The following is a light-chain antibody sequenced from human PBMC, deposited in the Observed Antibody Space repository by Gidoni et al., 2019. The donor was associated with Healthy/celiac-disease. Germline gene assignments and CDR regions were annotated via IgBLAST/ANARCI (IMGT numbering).Light chain of an antibody. CDR1: SSDVGGYNY. CDR3: SSYTSSSTRV. V-gene: IGLV2-14*01. J-gene: IGLJ1*01. CDR2: DVS. Sequence: QSALPQPASVSGSPGQSFTISCPGTSSDVGGYNYVSWYQQHPGKAPKLMIYDVSNRPSGVSNRFSGSKSGNTAAMTISGLQAEDEADYYCSSYTSSSTRVFGTGTKVTVL.